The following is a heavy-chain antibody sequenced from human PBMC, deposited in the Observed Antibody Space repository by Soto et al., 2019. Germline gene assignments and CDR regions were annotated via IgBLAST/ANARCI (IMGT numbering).Heavy chain of an antibody. J-gene: IGHJ3*01. CDR3: AYRTGWDRLDL. Sequence: QVQLQESGPGLVKPSGTLSLTCVVSGDSISSSRWWSWVRQPPGKGMEWIGDSFHTGNTNYNPSLKSRVTISVDKSKNQFSLKLPSVTAADTAVYYCAYRTGWDRLDLWGEGTLVAVSS. CDR2: SFHTGNT. D-gene: IGHD2-8*02. CDR1: GDSISSSRW. V-gene: IGHV4-4*02.